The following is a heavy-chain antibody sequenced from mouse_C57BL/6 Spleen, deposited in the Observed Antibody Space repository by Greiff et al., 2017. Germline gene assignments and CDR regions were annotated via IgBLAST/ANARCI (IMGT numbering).Heavy chain of an antibody. CDR1: GYTFTDHT. J-gene: IGHJ4*01. CDR2: IYPRDGST. CDR3: ARGTTVVAPYAIDY. Sequence: VKLMESDAELVKPGASVKISCKVSGYTFTDHTIHWMKQRPEQGLEWIGYIYPRDGSTKYNAKFKGKATLTTDKSSSTAYMQLNSLTSEDSAVYFCARGTTVVAPYAIDYWGKGTSVTVSS. V-gene: IGHV1-78*01. D-gene: IGHD1-1*01.